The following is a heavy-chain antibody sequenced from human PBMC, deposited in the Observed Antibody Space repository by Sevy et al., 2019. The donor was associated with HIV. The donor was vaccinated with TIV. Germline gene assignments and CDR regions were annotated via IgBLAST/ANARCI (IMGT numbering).Heavy chain of an antibody. CDR3: SRDLRLRGYSYGCFDY. CDR2: INPNSGDT. CDR1: GYTFTGQY. Sequence: ASVKVSCKASGYTFTGQYIHWVRQAPGQGLEWMGWINPNSGDTNYAREFQGRVTMTRDTSISTAYMELSGLKSDDTAVYYCSRDLRLRGYSYGCFDYWGQGTLVTVSS. J-gene: IGHJ4*02. V-gene: IGHV1-2*02. D-gene: IGHD5-18*01.